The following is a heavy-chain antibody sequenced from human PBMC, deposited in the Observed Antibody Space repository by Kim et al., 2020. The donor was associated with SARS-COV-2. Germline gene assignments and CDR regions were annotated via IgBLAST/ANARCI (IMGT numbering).Heavy chain of an antibody. Sequence: GGSLRLSCAASGFTVSSNYMSWVRQAPGKGLEWVSVIYSGGSTYYADSVKGRFTISRDNSKNTLYLQMNSLRAEDTAVYYCARDFGLYYSYGMDVWGQGTTVTVSS. V-gene: IGHV3-53*01. CDR3: ARDFGLYYSYGMDV. CDR2: IYSGGST. J-gene: IGHJ6*02. CDR1: GFTVSSNY. D-gene: IGHD3-3*01.